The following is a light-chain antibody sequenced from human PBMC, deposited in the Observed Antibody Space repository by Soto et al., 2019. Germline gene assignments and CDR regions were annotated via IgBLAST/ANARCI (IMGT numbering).Light chain of an antibody. CDR2: GSS. CDR1: QSIVSNY. V-gene: IGKV3-20*01. CDR3: QQYGSSPPT. Sequence: EIVLTQSPGTLSLSPGERATLSCKASQSIVSNYLAWYQRRPGQAPRLLIYGSSSRATDIPARFSGSGSGTDFTLTITRLESEDVAVYYCQQYGSSPPTFGQGTKVEFK. J-gene: IGKJ1*01.